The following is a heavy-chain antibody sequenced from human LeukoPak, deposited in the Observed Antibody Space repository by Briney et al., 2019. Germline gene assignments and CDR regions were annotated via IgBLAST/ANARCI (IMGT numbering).Heavy chain of an antibody. Sequence: GESLKISCKGSGYSFTNYWIGWVRQMPGKGLEWMGIIYPGDSDTKYSPSFQGQVTISADKSISTAYLQWSSLKASDTAMYYCARHATLGGSYEFNWFDPWGQGTLVTVSS. CDR1: GYSFTNYW. V-gene: IGHV5-51*01. CDR3: ARHATLGGSYEFNWFDP. J-gene: IGHJ5*02. D-gene: IGHD1-26*01. CDR2: IYPGDSDT.